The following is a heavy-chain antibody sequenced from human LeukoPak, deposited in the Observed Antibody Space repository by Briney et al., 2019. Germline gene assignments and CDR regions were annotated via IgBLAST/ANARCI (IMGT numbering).Heavy chain of an antibody. CDR2: FDPEDGET. D-gene: IGHD3-22*01. CDR1: GYTLTELS. J-gene: IGHJ3*02. V-gene: IGHV1-24*01. Sequence: ASVKVSCKVSGYTLTELSMHWVRQAPGKGLEWMGGFDPEDGETIYAQKFQGRVTMTRDTSTSTVYMELSSLRSEDTAVYYCARQFRGYYYDSSGYYAGRAFDIWGQGTMVTVSS. CDR3: ARQFRGYYYDSSGYYAGRAFDI.